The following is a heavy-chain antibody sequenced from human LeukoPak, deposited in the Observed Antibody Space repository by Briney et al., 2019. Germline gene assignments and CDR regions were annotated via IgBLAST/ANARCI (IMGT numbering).Heavy chain of an antibody. CDR2: IFYNGAT. Sequence: SETLSLTCSVSGGSISSGTYFWSWIRQPPGKGLEWVGSIFYNGATYYNPSLKNRVSISIDTSKKHFFLHLTSVTAADTAIYYCARHGHKNEYNSPGVDYWGQGTLVTVSS. CDR1: GGSISSGTYF. V-gene: IGHV4-39*01. J-gene: IGHJ4*02. D-gene: IGHD1-14*01. CDR3: ARHGHKNEYNSPGVDY.